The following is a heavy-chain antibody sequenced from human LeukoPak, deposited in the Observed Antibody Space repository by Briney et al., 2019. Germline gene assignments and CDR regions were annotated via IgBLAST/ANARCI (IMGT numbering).Heavy chain of an antibody. CDR1: GFTFSSYA. J-gene: IGHJ4*02. D-gene: IGHD1-26*01. V-gene: IGHV3-23*01. CDR2: ISGGGYST. CDR3: AKGGKWDVTPFDY. Sequence: GGSLRLSCAASGFTFSSYAMSWVRQAPGKGLEWVSVISGGGYSTYCAASVKGRFTISRDNSKNTLYLQVNSLRAEDTAVYYCAKGGKWDVTPFDYWGQGTLVTVSS.